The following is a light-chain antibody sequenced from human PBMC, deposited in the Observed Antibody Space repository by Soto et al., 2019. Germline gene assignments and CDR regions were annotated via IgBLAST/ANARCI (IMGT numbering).Light chain of an antibody. J-gene: IGLJ1*01. CDR2: EVS. CDR1: SSDVGSYDL. Sequence: QSVLTQPASVSGSPGQAITISCTGTSSDVGSYDLVSWYQQHPGKAPKLMIYEVSKRPSGVSNRFSGSKSGNTASLTISGLQAEDEADYYCCSFAGSSTSPYVFETGTKFPVL. CDR3: CSFAGSSTSPYV. V-gene: IGLV2-23*02.